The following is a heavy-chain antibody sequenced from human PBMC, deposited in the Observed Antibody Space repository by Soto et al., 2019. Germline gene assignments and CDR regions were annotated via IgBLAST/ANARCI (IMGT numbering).Heavy chain of an antibody. CDR2: ISSSSSTI. CDR1: GFTFSSYS. J-gene: IGHJ4*02. V-gene: IGHV3-48*01. CDR3: AREIYDSSGYYAPFDY. Sequence: GGSLRLSCAASGFTFSSYSMNWVRQAPGKGLEWVSYISSSSSTIYYADSVKGRFTISRDNANNSLYLQMNSLRAEDTAVYYCAREIYDSSGYYAPFDYWGQGTLVTVSS. D-gene: IGHD3-22*01.